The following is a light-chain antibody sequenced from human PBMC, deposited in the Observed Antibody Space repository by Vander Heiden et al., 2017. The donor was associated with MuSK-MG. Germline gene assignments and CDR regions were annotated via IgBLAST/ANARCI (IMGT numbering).Light chain of an antibody. V-gene: IGLV2-14*01. CDR3: TSDTSSSTLV. J-gene: IGLJ3*02. CDR2: DVT. CDR1: SSDVGAYNY. Sequence: QSALTQPASVSGSPGQSITISCTGTSSDVGAYNYVSWYRRHPGIAPKLVCYDVTNRPSGVSHRFSGSKSGTTASPTISGLQAEDGAYYYCTSDTSSSTLVFGGGTKLTVL.